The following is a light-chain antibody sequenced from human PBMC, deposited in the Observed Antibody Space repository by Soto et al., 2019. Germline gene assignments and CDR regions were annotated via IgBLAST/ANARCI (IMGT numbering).Light chain of an antibody. CDR1: SSDVGSYNL. J-gene: IGLJ1*01. Sequence: QSALTQPASVSGSPGQSITISCTGTSSDVGSYNLVSWYQQHPGKAPELMIYEVSKRPSGVSNRFSGSKSGNTASLTISGLQAKDEADYYCCSYAGSSTYVFGTGTKLTVL. CDR3: CSYAGSSTYV. CDR2: EVS. V-gene: IGLV2-23*02.